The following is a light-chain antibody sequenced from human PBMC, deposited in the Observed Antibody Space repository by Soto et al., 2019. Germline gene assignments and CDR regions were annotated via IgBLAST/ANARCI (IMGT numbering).Light chain of an antibody. CDR3: QQYNDWPPRWT. V-gene: IGKV3-15*01. CDR2: SAS. Sequence: EIVMTQSPATLSVSPGERATLSCRASQSVSTYLAWYQQKPGQAPRLLIYSASTRATGIPARFSGGGSGTEFTLTISSLKSEDFAVYICQQYNDWPPRWTFGQGTKVEL. CDR1: QSVSTY. J-gene: IGKJ1*01.